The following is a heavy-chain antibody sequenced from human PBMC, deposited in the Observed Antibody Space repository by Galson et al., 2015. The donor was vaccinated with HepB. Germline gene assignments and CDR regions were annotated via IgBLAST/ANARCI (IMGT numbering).Heavy chain of an antibody. D-gene: IGHD2-21*01. Sequence: SVKVSCKASGGTFSSYAISWVRQAPGQGLEWMGRIIPILGIANYAQKFQGRVTITADKSTSTAYMELSSLRSEDTAVYYCARVADGPWAFEIWGQGTMVTVSS. CDR1: GGTFSSYA. V-gene: IGHV1-69*04. CDR2: IIPILGIA. J-gene: IGHJ3*02. CDR3: ARVADGPWAFEI.